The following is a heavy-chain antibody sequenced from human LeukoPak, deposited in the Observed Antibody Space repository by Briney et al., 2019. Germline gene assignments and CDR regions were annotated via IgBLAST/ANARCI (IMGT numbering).Heavy chain of an antibody. J-gene: IGHJ4*02. D-gene: IGHD3-22*01. CDR1: GGSFSGYY. CDR2: INHSGST. Sequence: PSETLSLTCAVYGGSFSGYYWSWIRQPPGKGLEWIGEINHSGSTYYNPSLKSRVTISVDTSKNQFSLKLSSVTAADTAVYYCARVVVYYDSSGYDYWGQGTLVTVSS. CDR3: ARVVVYYDSSGYDY. V-gene: IGHV4-34*01.